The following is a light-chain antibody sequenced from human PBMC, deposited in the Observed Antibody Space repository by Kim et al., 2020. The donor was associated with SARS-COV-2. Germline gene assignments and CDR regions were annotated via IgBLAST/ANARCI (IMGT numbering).Light chain of an antibody. CDR1: RLSETY. V-gene: IGLV3-1*01. Sequence: SYELTQPPSVSVSPGRTATITCSGNRLSETYAAWYQQKSGQSPILVIYQDTKRPSGIPERFSGSNSGNTATLTIRGTQTEDEADYYCHAWNSDTAVFGGGTQLTVL. CDR2: QDT. J-gene: IGLJ2*01. CDR3: HAWNSDTAV.